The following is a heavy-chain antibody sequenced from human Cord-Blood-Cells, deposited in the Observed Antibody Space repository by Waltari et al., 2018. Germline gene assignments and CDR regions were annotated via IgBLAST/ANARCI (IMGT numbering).Heavy chain of an antibody. J-gene: IGHJ6*02. Sequence: QVQLVQSGSELKKPGASVKVSCKASGYTFTSYAMNWVRQAPGQGLEWMGWINTNPGNPTYAQGFTGRFVFSLDTSVSTAYPQISSLKAEDTAVYYCARDGDIVVVPAARKYGMDVWGQGTTVTVSS. D-gene: IGHD2-2*01. CDR1: GYTFTSYA. CDR2: INTNPGNP. V-gene: IGHV7-4-1*02. CDR3: ARDGDIVVVPAARKYGMDV.